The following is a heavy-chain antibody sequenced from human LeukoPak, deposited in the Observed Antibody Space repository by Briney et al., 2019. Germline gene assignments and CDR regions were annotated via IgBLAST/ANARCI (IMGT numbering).Heavy chain of an antibody. D-gene: IGHD3-3*01. J-gene: IGHJ4*02. CDR1: GFTFSIFA. CDR2: ISGSGGST. CDR3: AKGTIADY. Sequence: PGGSLRLSCAASGFTFSIFAMTWVRHAPGKGLEWVSGISGSGGSTYYADSVKGRFTIPRDNSKNTLYLQMNSLRAEDTAVYYCAKGTIADYWGQGTLVTVSS. V-gene: IGHV3-23*01.